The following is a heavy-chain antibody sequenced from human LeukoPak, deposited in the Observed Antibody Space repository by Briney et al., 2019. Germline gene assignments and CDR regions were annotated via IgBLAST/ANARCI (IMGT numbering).Heavy chain of an antibody. J-gene: IGHJ4*02. CDR3: AKDLSYHDILTGYLGPFDY. Sequence: GGSLRLSCAASGFTFSSYGMHWVRQAPGKGLEWVAVISYDGSNKYYADSVKGRFTISRDNSKSTLYLQMNSLRAEDTAVYYCAKDLSYHDILTGYLGPFDYWGQGTLVTVSS. V-gene: IGHV3-30*18. CDR1: GFTFSSYG. D-gene: IGHD3-9*01. CDR2: ISYDGSNK.